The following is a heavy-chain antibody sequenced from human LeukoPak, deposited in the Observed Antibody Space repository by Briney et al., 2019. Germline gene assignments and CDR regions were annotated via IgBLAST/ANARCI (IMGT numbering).Heavy chain of an antibody. Sequence: SQTLSLTCAVSGGSISSGGYSWSWVRQPPGKGREWIGYIYHSGSTYYNPSINSRVPISVDSSKNQFSLKLSSVTAADTAVYYCARGIQLWFFDYWGQGTLVTVSS. D-gene: IGHD5-18*01. CDR1: GGSISSGGYS. V-gene: IGHV4-30-2*01. CDR2: IYHSGST. CDR3: ARGIQLWFFDY. J-gene: IGHJ4*02.